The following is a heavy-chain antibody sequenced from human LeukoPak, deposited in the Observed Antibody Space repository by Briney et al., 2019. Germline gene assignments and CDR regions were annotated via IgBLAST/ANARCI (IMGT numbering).Heavy chain of an antibody. CDR2: IRDDGTTT. D-gene: IGHD3-16*01. CDR1: GFSFSSYS. V-gene: IGHV3-23*01. J-gene: IGHJ4*02. CDR3: AKDPRPYGGHYFDY. Sequence: GGSLRLSCAASGFSFSSYSMMWVRQAPGKGPEWVSGIRDDGTTTYYADSVRGRFTVSRDNPRNTLYLQMNSPRAEDTGIYYCAKDPRPYGGHYFDYWGQGTLVTVSS.